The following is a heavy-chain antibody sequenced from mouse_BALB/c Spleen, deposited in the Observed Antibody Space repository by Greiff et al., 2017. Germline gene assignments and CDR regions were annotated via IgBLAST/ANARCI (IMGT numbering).Heavy chain of an antibody. Sequence: QVQLQQSGAELVRPGSSVKISCKASGYAFSSYWMNWVKQRPGQGLEWIGQIYPGDGDTNYNGKFKGKATLTADKSSSTAYMQLSSLTSEDSAVYFCARWRPDWYFAVWGAGTTVTVSS. J-gene: IGHJ1*01. CDR2: IYPGDGDT. CDR1: GYAFSSYW. CDR3: ARWRPDWYFAV. V-gene: IGHV1-80*01.